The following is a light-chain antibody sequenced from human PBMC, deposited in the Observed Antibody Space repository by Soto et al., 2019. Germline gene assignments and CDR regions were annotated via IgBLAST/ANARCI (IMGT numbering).Light chain of an antibody. CDR3: QQYATSPRT. V-gene: IGKV3-20*01. Sequence: EIVLTQSPGTLSLSPGEEATLSCRASRSVNNNYLAWYQQIPGQPPRLLISGASSRATGIPDRFSGRGSGTDFTLTISRLEPEDFAVYFCQQYATSPRTFGQGTKVDIK. CDR2: GAS. J-gene: IGKJ1*01. CDR1: RSVNNNY.